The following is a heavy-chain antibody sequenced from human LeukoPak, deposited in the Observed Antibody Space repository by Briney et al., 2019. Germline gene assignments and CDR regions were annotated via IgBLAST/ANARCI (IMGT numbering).Heavy chain of an antibody. CDR2: IGPHSRFT. CDR1: GFIFTDHF. V-gene: IGHV1-2*02. J-gene: IGHJ4*02. D-gene: IGHD3-22*01. CDR3: ARDPVNYYDSSGSLDY. Sequence: ASVKVSCKSSGFIFTDHFIHWVRQVPGQGLEWMGYIGPHSRFTSSPQKFQGRVTMTRDTSISTAYMELSRLRSDDTAVYYCARDPVNYYDSSGSLDYWGQGTLVTVSS.